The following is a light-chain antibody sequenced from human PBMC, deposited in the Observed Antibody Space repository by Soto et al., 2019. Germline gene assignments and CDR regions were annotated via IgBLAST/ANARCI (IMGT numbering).Light chain of an antibody. J-gene: IGKJ2*01. CDR2: AAS. CDR1: QSISSY. CDR3: QQSYSTPYT. V-gene: IGKV1-39*01. Sequence: DIQMTQSPSSLSASVGDRVTITCRASQSISSYLNWYPQKPGKAPKLLIYAASSLQSGVPSRFSGSGSGTDFTLAINSLQPEDFATYYCQQSYSTPYTFGQGTKLEIK.